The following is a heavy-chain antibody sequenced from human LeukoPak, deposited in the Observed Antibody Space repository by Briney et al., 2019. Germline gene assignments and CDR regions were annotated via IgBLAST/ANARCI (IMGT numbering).Heavy chain of an antibody. J-gene: IGHJ4*02. CDR2: INISGGST. CDR3: AKGESKDYLNYFDYLNYFDH. D-gene: IGHD2/OR15-2a*01. V-gene: IGHV3-23*01. Sequence: PGGSLRLSCAASGXTFSNHAMTWGRQAPGKGLEWVSTINISGGSTFYADSVKGRFTISTDNSKNTLSLQMNSLRAEDTAIYYCAKGESKDYLNYFDYLNYFDHWGQGALVTVSS. CDR1: GXTFSNHA.